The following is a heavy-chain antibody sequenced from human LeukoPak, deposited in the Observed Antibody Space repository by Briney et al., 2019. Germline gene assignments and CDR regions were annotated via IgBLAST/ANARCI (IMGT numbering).Heavy chain of an antibody. CDR1: GFTFSTYS. J-gene: IGHJ6*03. CDR2: ISSTSSTI. Sequence: GSLRLSCAASGFTFSTYSMNWVRQAPGKGLEWVSYISSTSSTIYYLDSVKGRFTISRDNAKNSLYLLMNSLRAEDTAVYYCARRRDTAMVTKKGGYYYYMDVWGKGITVTVSS. V-gene: IGHV3-48*04. D-gene: IGHD5-18*01. CDR3: ARRRDTAMVTKKGGYYYYMDV.